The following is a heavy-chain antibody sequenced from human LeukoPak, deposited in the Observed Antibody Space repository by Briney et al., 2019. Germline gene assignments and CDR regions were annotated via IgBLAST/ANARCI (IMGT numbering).Heavy chain of an antibody. D-gene: IGHD1-20*01. J-gene: IGHJ4*02. CDR1: GFTFSNYG. CDR2: ISYDGSSK. Sequence: GESLRLSCAASGFTFSNYGMHWVRQAPGKGLEWVAVISYDGSSKYYADSVKGRFTISRDNSKNTLYLQMNSLRAEDTALYYCAKDVKYNWNYIDYWGQGALVTVSS. CDR3: AKDVKYNWNYIDY. V-gene: IGHV3-30*18.